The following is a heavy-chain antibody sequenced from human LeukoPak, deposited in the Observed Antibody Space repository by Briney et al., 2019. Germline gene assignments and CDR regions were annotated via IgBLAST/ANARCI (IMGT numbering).Heavy chain of an antibody. CDR2: INAGNGNT. CDR1: GYTFTTYT. J-gene: IGHJ4*02. D-gene: IGHD5-24*01. V-gene: IGHV1-3*01. Sequence: ASVKVACKASGYTFTTYTMHWVRQAPGQRLEWMGWINAGNGNTKYSQKLQGRVTITRDTSASTAYMDLSSLRSEDTAVYHCAREIDRDGYNRFFDYWGQGTLVTVSS. CDR3: AREIDRDGYNRFFDY.